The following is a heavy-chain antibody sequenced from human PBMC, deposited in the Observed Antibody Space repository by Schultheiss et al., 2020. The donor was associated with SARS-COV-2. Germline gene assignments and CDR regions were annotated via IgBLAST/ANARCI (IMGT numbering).Heavy chain of an antibody. D-gene: IGHD3-16*01. CDR3: ARVEGGLVSRIIQPGWFDP. CDR1: GYTFTVYH. CDR2: INPTSGGT. Sequence: ASVKVSCKASGYTFTVYHIHWVRQAPGQGLEWMGRINPTSGGTNYAQKLQGRVTMTTDTSTSTAYMELRSLRSDDTAVYYCARVEGGLVSRIIQPGWFDPWGQGTLVTVSS. V-gene: IGHV1-2*06. J-gene: IGHJ5*02.